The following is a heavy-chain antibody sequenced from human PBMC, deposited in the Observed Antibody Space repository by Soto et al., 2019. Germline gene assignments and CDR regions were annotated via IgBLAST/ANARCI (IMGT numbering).Heavy chain of an antibody. V-gene: IGHV1-69*13. CDR1: EAPSAAIL. Sequence: SVRSPARLLEAPSAAILSAGCDRPLDKGLSGGSTNYAQKFQGRVTITADESTSTAYMELSSLRSEDTAVYYCARARALLEWLLLGPYGMDVWGQGTTVTVSS. J-gene: IGHJ6*02. CDR3: ARARALLEWLLLGPYGMDV. CDR2: GST. D-gene: IGHD3-3*01.